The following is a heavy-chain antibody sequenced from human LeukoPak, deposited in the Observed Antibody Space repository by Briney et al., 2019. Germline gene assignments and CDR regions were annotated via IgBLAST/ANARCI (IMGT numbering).Heavy chain of an antibody. V-gene: IGHV3-9*01. CDR1: GFTLDDYA. J-gene: IGHJ4*02. CDR3: AKDTKPVAGTGDFDY. Sequence: PGGSLRLSCAASGFTLDDYAMHWVRQAPGKGLEWVSGISWNSGSIGYADSVKGRFTISRDNAKNSLYLQMNSLRAEDTALYYCAKDTKPVAGTGDFDYWGQGTLVTVSS. D-gene: IGHD6-19*01. CDR2: ISWNSGSI.